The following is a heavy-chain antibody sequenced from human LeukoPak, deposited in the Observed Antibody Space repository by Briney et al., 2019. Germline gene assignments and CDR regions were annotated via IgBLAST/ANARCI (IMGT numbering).Heavy chain of an antibody. J-gene: IGHJ3*02. CDR2: IYYSGST. CDR1: GGSISSGGYY. CDR3: ARLFVYCSSTSCYFDAFDI. D-gene: IGHD2-2*01. Sequence: SETLSLTCTVSGGSISSGGYYWSWIRQHPGKGLEWIGYIYYSGSTYYNPSLKSRVTISVDTSKNQFSLKLSSVTAADTAVYYCARLFVYCSSTSCYFDAFDIWGQGTMVTVSS. V-gene: IGHV4-31*03.